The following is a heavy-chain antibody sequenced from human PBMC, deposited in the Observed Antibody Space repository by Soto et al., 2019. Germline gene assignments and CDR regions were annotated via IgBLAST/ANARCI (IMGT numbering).Heavy chain of an antibody. CDR3: ARDLYRSSSHYYGSEFDS. CDR1: GFTFRSHD. J-gene: IGHJ4*02. D-gene: IGHD3-10*01. Sequence: PGGSLRLSCAASGFTFRSHDMHGVRQGTGKGLEWVSAIGTAGDTYYPGSVKGRFTISREDAKNSLYLQMNSLRAEDTAVYYCARDLYRSSSHYYGSEFDSWGQGILVTVSS. V-gene: IGHV3-13*04. CDR2: IGTAGDT.